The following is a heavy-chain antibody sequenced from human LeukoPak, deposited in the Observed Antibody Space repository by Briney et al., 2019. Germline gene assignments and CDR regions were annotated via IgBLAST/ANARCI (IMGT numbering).Heavy chain of an antibody. V-gene: IGHV3-48*02. D-gene: IGHD5/OR15-5a*01. J-gene: IGHJ4*02. CDR3: ASLYVVDY. Sequence: GGSLRLPCAASGFTFSGYSMNWVRQAPGKGLEWVSYISTSSSSIYYADSVKGRFTISRDDAKNSLYLQMNSLRDEDTAVYYCASLYVVDYWGQGTLVTVSS. CDR2: ISTSSSSI. CDR1: GFTFSGYS.